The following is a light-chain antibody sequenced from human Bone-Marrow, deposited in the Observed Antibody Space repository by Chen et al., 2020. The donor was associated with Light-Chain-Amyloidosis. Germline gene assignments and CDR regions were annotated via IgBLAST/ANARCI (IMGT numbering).Light chain of an antibody. J-gene: IGLJ3*02. V-gene: IGLV3-21*02. Sequence: SYVLPQPSSVSVAPGQTATIACGGNNIGSTSVHWYQQTPGRAPLLVVYDDSDRPSGIPERLSGSNSGNSATLTISRVEAGDEAGYYCQVWDSSREQGVFGGGTKLTVL. CDR1: NIGSTS. CDR2: DDS. CDR3: QVWDSSREQGV.